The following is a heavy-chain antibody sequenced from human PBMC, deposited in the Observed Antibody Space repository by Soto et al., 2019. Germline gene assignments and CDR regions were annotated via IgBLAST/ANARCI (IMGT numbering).Heavy chain of an antibody. Sequence: QAHLVESGGGVVQPGRSLRLSCAASGFTFSSYAMHWVRQAPGKGLEWVAVISYDGSNKYYADSVKGRLTISRDNSRDTLYLQMNNLRADDTAVYYCAKDEGVGATLGLPSGNDYWGQGTLVTVSS. CDR3: AKDEGVGATLGLPSGNDY. CDR1: GFTFSSYA. J-gene: IGHJ4*02. D-gene: IGHD1-26*01. V-gene: IGHV3-30*18. CDR2: ISYDGSNK.